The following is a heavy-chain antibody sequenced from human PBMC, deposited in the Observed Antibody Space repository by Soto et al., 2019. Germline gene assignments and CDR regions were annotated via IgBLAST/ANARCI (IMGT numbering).Heavy chain of an antibody. D-gene: IGHD6-13*01. CDR1: GGSFSGYY. CDR3: ARTRGRASWYSSSWYYFDY. J-gene: IGHJ4*02. CDR2: INHSGST. Sequence: QVQLQQWGAGLLKPSETLSLTCADYGGSFSGYYWSWIRQPPGKGLEWIGEINHSGSTNYNPSLKSRVTISVDTSKNQFSLKLSSVTAADTAVYYCARTRGRASWYSSSWYYFDYWGQGTLVTVSS. V-gene: IGHV4-34*01.